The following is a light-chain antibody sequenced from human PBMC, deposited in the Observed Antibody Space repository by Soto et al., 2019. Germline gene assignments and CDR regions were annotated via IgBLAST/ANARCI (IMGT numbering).Light chain of an antibody. CDR1: QSISSY. CDR3: QQSYSTLT. J-gene: IGKJ4*01. Sequence: DIQMTQSPSSLSASAGDRVTITCRASQSISSYLNWYQQKPGKAPKLLIYAASSLQSGVPSRFSGSGSGTDFTLTISSLQPEDFATYYCQQSYSTLTFGGGTKV. CDR2: AAS. V-gene: IGKV1-39*01.